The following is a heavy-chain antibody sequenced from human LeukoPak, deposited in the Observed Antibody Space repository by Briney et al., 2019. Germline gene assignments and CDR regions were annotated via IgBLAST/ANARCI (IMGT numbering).Heavy chain of an antibody. Sequence: SQTLSLTCAISGDSVSSNTAACNWLRQSPLRGLEWLGRTYYRSKWYYDYATSVSSRIAINPDTSKNLFSLQLNSVTPEDTAVYYCARDPGYYYAMDVWGQGTTVTVSS. V-gene: IGHV6-1*01. CDR2: TYYRSKWYY. D-gene: IGHD2-15*01. J-gene: IGHJ6*02. CDR1: GDSVSSNTAA. CDR3: ARDPGYYYAMDV.